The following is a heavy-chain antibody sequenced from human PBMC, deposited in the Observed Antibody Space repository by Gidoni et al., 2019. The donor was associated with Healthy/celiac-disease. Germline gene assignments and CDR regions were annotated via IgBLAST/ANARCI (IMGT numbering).Heavy chain of an antibody. D-gene: IGHD1-1*01. CDR3: ARGTQGYSTRYFDY. V-gene: IGHV4-4*07. Sequence: QVQLQESGPGLVKPSETLSLTCTVSGGSISSYYWSWIRQPAGKGLEWIGRIYTSGSTNYNPPLKSRVTMSVDTSKNQFSLKLSSVTAADTAVYYCARGTQGYSTRYFDYWGQGTLVTVSS. CDR1: GGSISSYY. CDR2: IYTSGST. J-gene: IGHJ4*02.